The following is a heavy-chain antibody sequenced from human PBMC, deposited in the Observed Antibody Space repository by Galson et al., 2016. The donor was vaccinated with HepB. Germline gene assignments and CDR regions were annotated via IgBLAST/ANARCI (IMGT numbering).Heavy chain of an antibody. CDR2: IKQDGSEK. J-gene: IGHJ1*01. D-gene: IGHD1-26*01. CDR3: ARGSGIDWSALSDYFHI. V-gene: IGHV3-7*01. CDR1: GFTFSSYW. Sequence: SLRLSCAASGFTFSSYWMTWARQAPGKGLEWVASIKQDGSEKFYVDSVKGRFTISRDNTKSALYLQMNSLRGEDTAVYFCARGSGIDWSALSDYFHIWGQGTLVTVSS.